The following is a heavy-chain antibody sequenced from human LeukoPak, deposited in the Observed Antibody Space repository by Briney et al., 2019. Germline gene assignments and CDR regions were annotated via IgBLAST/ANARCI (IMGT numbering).Heavy chain of an antibody. D-gene: IGHD6-19*01. CDR1: GGSISSYY. J-gene: IGHJ6*03. Sequence: SDTLSLTCTVSGGSISSYYWSWIRQPAGKGLEWIGRIYTSGSTNYNPSLKSRVTMSVDTSKNQFSLKLSSVTAADTAVYYCARDSSGWYGNYYYMDVWGKGTTVTVSS. CDR2: IYTSGST. V-gene: IGHV4-4*07. CDR3: ARDSSGWYGNYYYMDV.